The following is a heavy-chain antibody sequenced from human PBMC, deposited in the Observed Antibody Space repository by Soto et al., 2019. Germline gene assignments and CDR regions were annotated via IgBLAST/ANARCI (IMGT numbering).Heavy chain of an antibody. D-gene: IGHD3-10*01. CDR1: GYTFTSYG. CDR2: ISAYNGNT. CDR3: ARDRRLLWFGEFTDNFDY. V-gene: IGHV1-18*01. Sequence: ASVKVSCKASGYTFTSYGISWVRQAPGQGLEWMGWISAYNGNTNYAQKLQGRVTMTTDTSTSTAYMELRSLRSDDTAVYYCARDRRLLWFGEFTDNFDYWGQGTLVTVSS. J-gene: IGHJ4*02.